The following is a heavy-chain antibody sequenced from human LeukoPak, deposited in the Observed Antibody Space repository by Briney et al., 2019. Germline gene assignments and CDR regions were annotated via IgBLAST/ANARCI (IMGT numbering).Heavy chain of an antibody. D-gene: IGHD6-19*01. Sequence: PSETLSLTCTVSGGSISSYYWSWIRQPPGKGLEWIGYIYYSGSTNYNPSLKSRVTISVDTSKNQFSLKLSSVTAADTAVYYCASHIAVAGTYNWFDPWGQGTLVTVSS. J-gene: IGHJ5*02. CDR3: ASHIAVAGTYNWFDP. CDR2: IYYSGST. CDR1: GGSISSYY. V-gene: IGHV4-59*08.